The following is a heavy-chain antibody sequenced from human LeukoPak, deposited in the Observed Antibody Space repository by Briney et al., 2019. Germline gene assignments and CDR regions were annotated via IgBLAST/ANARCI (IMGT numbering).Heavy chain of an antibody. CDR1: GYTFTSYG. CDR2: ISAYNGNT. J-gene: IGHJ4*02. CDR3: ARDSERASSGWYMAWIQED. V-gene: IGHV1-18*01. Sequence: ASVKVSCKASGYTFTSYGISWVRQAPGQRLEWMGWISAYNGNTNYAQKLQGRVTMTTDTSTSTAHMELRSLRSDDTAVYYCARDSERASSGWYMAWIQEDWGQGTLVTVSS. D-gene: IGHD6-19*01.